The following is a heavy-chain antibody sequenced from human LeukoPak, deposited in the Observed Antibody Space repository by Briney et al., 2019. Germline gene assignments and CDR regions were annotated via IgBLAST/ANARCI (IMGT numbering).Heavy chain of an antibody. Sequence: SETLSLTCTVSGGSISNYYWSWIRQPPGKGLEWIAYIYYTGSTNHNPALKSRVTISVDTSKNQFSLKLSSVTAADTAVYYCARGGNYFRDYWGQGTLVTVSS. CDR3: ARGGNYFRDY. CDR1: GGSISNYY. CDR2: IYYTGST. J-gene: IGHJ4*02. D-gene: IGHD1-26*01. V-gene: IGHV4-59*08.